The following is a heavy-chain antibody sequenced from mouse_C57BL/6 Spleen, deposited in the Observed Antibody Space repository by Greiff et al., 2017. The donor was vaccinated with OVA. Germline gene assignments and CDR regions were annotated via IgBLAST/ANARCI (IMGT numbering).Heavy chain of an antibody. CDR2: IDPSDSYT. CDR1: GYTFTSYW. J-gene: IGHJ2*01. D-gene: IGHD2-5*01. CDR3: SRRGYSNYRECFDY. V-gene: IGHV1-69*01. Sequence: QVQLQQPGAELVMPGASVKLSCKASGYTFTSYWMHWVKQRPGQGLEWLGEIDPSDSYTNYTQKFKGQSTLTVDKYSRTAYMQLSSLTSEDSAVYDCSRRGYSNYRECFDYWGQGTTLTVSS.